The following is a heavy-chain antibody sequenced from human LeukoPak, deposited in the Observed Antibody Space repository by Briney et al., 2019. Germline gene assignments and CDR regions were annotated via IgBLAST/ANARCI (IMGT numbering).Heavy chain of an antibody. J-gene: IGHJ5*02. D-gene: IGHD5-18*01. CDR2: ISAYSGNT. Sequence: ASVKVSCKXSGYTFTSYDINWVRQATGQGLEWMGWISAYSGNTNYAQKLQGRVTMTTDTSTSTAYMELRSLRSDDTAVYYCARGGGYSYGYVQWFDPWGQGTLVTVSS. CDR1: GYTFTSYD. V-gene: IGHV1-18*01. CDR3: ARGGGYSYGYVQWFDP.